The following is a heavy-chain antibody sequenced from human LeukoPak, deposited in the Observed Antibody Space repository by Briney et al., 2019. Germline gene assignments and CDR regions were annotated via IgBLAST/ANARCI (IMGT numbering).Heavy chain of an antibody. V-gene: IGHV3-49*04. Sequence: PGGSLRLSCTASGFTFGDYGMSWVRQAPGKGLEWVGFIRSKANGETTQYAASVKGRFIISRDDSQSITYLEMSSLKTEDTAVYYCTNRVPDYSGSSGSYSYYFDDWGQGTLVTVSS. CDR2: IRSKANGETT. CDR1: GFTFGDYG. J-gene: IGHJ4*02. D-gene: IGHD3-10*01. CDR3: TNRVPDYSGSSGSYSYYFDD.